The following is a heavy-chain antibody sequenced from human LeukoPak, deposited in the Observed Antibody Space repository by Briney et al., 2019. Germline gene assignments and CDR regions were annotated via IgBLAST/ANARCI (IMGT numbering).Heavy chain of an antibody. D-gene: IGHD7-27*01. Sequence: PGTSLSLSCAASGFTFSSYNMGWVRQAPGKGLEWVSSISSSSSFIHYADSLKGRFTISRDNAQNSLYLQMTSLRAEVTALYYCARGHPWGLAFDYWGQGTLVTVSS. CDR1: GFTFSSYN. CDR2: ISSSSSFI. V-gene: IGHV3-21*01. CDR3: ARGHPWGLAFDY. J-gene: IGHJ4*02.